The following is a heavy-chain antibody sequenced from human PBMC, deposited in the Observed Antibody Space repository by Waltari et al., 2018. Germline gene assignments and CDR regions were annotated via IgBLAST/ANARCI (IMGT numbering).Heavy chain of an antibody. Sequence: EVQLVESGGGLVKPGGSLRLSCAASGFTFSSYSMNWVRQAPGKGLEWVSSISSSSSYIYYADPVKGRFTISRDNAKNSLYLQMNSLRAEDTAVYYCARDRGDIVVVNYWGQGTLVTVSS. CDR1: GFTFSSYS. J-gene: IGHJ4*02. V-gene: IGHV3-21*01. D-gene: IGHD2-15*01. CDR2: ISSSSSYI. CDR3: ARDRGDIVVVNY.